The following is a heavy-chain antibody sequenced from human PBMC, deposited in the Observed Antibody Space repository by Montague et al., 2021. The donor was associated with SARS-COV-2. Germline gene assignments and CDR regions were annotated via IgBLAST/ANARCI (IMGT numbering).Heavy chain of an antibody. D-gene: IGHD3-10*01. CDR1: GGSFSTYS. CDR3: ARLGDGVVPSPILGVGPYYSYYYMDV. J-gene: IGHJ6*03. Sequence: SETLSLTCAVHGGSFSTYSWNWICQPPGKGLEWIGEIHHGGSTNYNPSLKSRVTISADTSKYQFSLKLTSVAAADTAVYYCARLGDGVVPSPILGVGPYYSYYYMDVWGKGTTVTVSS. V-gene: IGHV4-34*01. CDR2: IHHGGST.